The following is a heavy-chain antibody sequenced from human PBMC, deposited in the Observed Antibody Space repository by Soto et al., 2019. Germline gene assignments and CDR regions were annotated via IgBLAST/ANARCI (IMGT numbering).Heavy chain of an antibody. V-gene: IGHV1-18*01. J-gene: IGHJ6*02. CDR3: ARSIFTPTYYYYGMDV. CDR2: ISAYNGNT. D-gene: IGHD3-9*01. Sequence: ASVKVSCKASGYTFTSYGISWVRQAPGQGLEWMGWISAYNGNTNYAQKLQGRVTMTTDTSTSTAYMELRSLRSDDTAVYYCARSIFTPTYYYYGMDVWGQGTTVTVSS. CDR1: GYTFTSYG.